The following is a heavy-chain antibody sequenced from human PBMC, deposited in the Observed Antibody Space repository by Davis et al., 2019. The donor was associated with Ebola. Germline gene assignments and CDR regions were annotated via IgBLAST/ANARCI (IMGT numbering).Heavy chain of an antibody. Sequence: ASVKVSCKASSYTFTSHGISWVRQAPGQGLEWMGWISAYNGNTNYAQKLQGRVTMTTDTSRSTAYMELRSLRSDDTAVYYWAREAGATTRIYDSWGQGTLVTVSS. V-gene: IGHV1-18*01. CDR3: AREAGATTRIYDS. CDR1: SYTFTSHG. D-gene: IGHD1-26*01. J-gene: IGHJ5*01. CDR2: ISAYNGNT.